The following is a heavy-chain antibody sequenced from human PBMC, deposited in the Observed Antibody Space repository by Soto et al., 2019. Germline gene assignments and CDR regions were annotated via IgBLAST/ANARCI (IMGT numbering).Heavy chain of an antibody. Sequence: ASVKVSCKASGYTFTSYAMHWVRQAPGQRLEWMGWISAYNGNTNYAQKLQGRVTMTTDTSTSTAYMELRSLRSDDTAVYYCARGSMVRGVYYWGQGTLVTVSS. CDR2: ISAYNGNT. CDR3: ARGSMVRGVYY. CDR1: GYTFTSYA. V-gene: IGHV1-18*01. J-gene: IGHJ4*02. D-gene: IGHD3-10*01.